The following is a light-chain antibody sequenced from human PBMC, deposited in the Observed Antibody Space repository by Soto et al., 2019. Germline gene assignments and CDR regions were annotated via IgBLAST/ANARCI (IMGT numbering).Light chain of an antibody. J-gene: IGKJ1*01. CDR2: GAS. V-gene: IGKV3-20*01. CDR3: QQYSNSLRT. CDR1: QSVSNNY. Sequence: EIVLTQSPGTLSLSPGERATLSCRASQSVSNNYLAWYQQKPGQAPRLLIYGASSRATGIPDRFSGSGSGTDFTLIISRLEPEDFAVYYCQQYSNSLRTFGQGTKVEIK.